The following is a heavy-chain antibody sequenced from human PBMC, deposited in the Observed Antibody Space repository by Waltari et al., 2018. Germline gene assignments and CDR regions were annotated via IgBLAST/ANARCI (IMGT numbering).Heavy chain of an antibody. CDR2: IKSKSDGATT. CDR3: TTLDAPWGG. Sequence: EVQMVESGGGSMKPGDSLRLSCVASGFSFTPAWLTWVRQAPGKGLEWVGRIKSKSDGATTDFAAAVKGRFSISREDSQNMVFLQMNSLRTEDTAVYYCTTLDAPWGGWGHGTLVTVS. J-gene: IGHJ4*01. CDR1: GFSFTPAW. V-gene: IGHV3-15*01. D-gene: IGHD7-27*01.